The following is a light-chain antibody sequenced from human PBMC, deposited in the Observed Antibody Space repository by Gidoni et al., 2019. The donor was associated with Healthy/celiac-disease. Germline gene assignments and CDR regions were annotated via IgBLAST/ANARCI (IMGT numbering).Light chain of an antibody. V-gene: IGKV1-9*01. CDR2: AAS. CDR1: QGISSY. J-gene: IGKJ3*01. Sequence: DIHLTQSPSFLSASVGDRVTITCRASQGISSYLAWYQQKPGKAPKLLIYAASTLQSGVPSRFSGSGSGTEFTLTISSLQPEDFSTYYCKQINSYPPLFTCGPGTKVDIK. CDR3: KQINSYPPLFT.